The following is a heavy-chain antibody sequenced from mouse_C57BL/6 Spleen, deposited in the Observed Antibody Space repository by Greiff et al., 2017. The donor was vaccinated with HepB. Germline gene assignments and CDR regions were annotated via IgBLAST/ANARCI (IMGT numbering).Heavy chain of an antibody. CDR3: ARGRIYYDYFDY. D-gene: IGHD2-4*01. CDR2: IDPSDSET. Sequence: VQLQQPGAELVRPGSSVKLSCKASGYTFTSYWMHWVKQRPIQGLEWIGNIDPSDSETHYNQKFKDKATVTVDKSSSTAYMQLSSLTSEDSAVYYCARGRIYYDYFDYWGQGTTLTVSS. CDR1: GYTFTSYW. V-gene: IGHV1-52*01. J-gene: IGHJ2*01.